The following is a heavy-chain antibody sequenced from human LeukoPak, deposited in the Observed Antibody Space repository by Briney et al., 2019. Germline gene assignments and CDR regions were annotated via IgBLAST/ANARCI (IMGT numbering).Heavy chain of an antibody. CDR3: ARKGDPYYYNYRDV. Sequence: GASVKVSCKASVYTFTGYYMNWVRQAPGQGLEGMGWINPNSGGTNTAQKFQGRVTMPRDTSISTTYMELSRLRSHDTAVYYCARKGDPYYYNYRDVWGKGTTVAVSS. CDR1: VYTFTGYY. V-gene: IGHV1-2*02. J-gene: IGHJ6*03. D-gene: IGHD3-16*01. CDR2: INPNSGGT.